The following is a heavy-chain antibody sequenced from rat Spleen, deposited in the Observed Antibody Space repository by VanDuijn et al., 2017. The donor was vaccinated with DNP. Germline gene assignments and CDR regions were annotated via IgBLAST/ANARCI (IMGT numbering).Heavy chain of an antibody. J-gene: IGHJ2*01. Sequence: QVQLKESGPGLVQPSQTLSLTCTVSGFSLTDYSVHWVRQPPGKGLEWMGRIRTNGITDYNSALTSRLSISRDTSKSQVFLKMNSLQTEDIATYYCARGGGSYFDYWGQGVMVTVSS. CDR2: IRTNGIT. V-gene: IGHV2-19*01. CDR1: GFSLTDYS. CDR3: ARGGGSYFDY. D-gene: IGHD1-11*01.